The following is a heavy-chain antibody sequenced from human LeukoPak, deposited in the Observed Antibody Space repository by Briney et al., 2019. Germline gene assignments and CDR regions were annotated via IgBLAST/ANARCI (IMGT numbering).Heavy chain of an antibody. CDR3: ATVRTSITNSFDY. D-gene: IGHD1-14*01. CDR1: GFTFSSFG. CDR2: IWYDGSNK. J-gene: IGHJ4*01. V-gene: IGHV3-33*01. Sequence: PGGSLRLSCAASGFTFSSFGMHWVRQAPGKGLEWVAVIWYDGSNKNYADSVKGRFTISRDNSKNTLYLQMNSLRAEDTAVYYCATVRTSITNSFDYWGHGTLVTVSS.